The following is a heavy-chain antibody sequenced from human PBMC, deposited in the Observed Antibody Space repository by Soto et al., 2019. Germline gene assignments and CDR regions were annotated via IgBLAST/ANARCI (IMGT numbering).Heavy chain of an antibody. CDR1: GGSISSSSYY. Sequence: SETLSLTCTGSGGSISSSSYYWGWIRQPPGKGLEWIGSIYYSGSTYYNPSLKSRVTISVDTSRNQFSLKLSSVTAADTAVYYCASSYYYDSSGYSGLDAFDIWGQGTMVTV. D-gene: IGHD3-22*01. CDR2: IYYSGST. V-gene: IGHV4-39*01. J-gene: IGHJ3*02. CDR3: ASSYYYDSSGYSGLDAFDI.